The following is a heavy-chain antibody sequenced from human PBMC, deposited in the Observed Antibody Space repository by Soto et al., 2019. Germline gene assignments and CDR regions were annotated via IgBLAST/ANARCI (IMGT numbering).Heavy chain of an antibody. Sequence: GGSLRLSCAASGFTFSNYWMHWVRQAPGKGLMWVSRINPDGSRTTYADSVKGRFAISRDNAKNTVYLQMHSLRAEDAAVYYCARVKLGSYDWFDPWGQGNLVTVSS. CDR1: GFTFSNYW. CDR3: ARVKLGSYDWFDP. D-gene: IGHD3-16*01. J-gene: IGHJ5*02. CDR2: INPDGSRT. V-gene: IGHV3-74*01.